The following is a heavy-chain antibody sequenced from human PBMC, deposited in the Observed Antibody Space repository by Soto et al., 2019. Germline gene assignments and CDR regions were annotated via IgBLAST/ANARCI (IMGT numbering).Heavy chain of an antibody. CDR2: ISGSGGST. CDR3: AKTTRYSSSSYGMDV. D-gene: IGHD6-13*01. V-gene: IGHV3-23*01. Sequence: GSLRLSCAASGFTFSSYAMSWVRQAPGKGLEWVSAISGSGGSTYYADSVKGRFTISRDNSKNTLYLQMNSLRAEDTAVYYCAKTTRYSSSSYGMDVWGQGTTVTVSS. J-gene: IGHJ6*02. CDR1: GFTFSSYA.